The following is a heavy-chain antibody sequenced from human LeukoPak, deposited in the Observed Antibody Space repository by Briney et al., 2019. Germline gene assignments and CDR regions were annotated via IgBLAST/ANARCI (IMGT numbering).Heavy chain of an antibody. Sequence: GASVNLSCKTSGYTFSGYHIHWRRHAPGQGLEWIGWIDPYSGGTHFAARFQGRVTLTRDTSITTLYMELTNLKSDDTSIYFCARDVVAVDSNWFDPWGQGTLVTVS. V-gene: IGHV1-2*02. CDR3: ARDVVAVDSNWFDP. CDR1: GYTFSGYH. D-gene: IGHD6-19*01. CDR2: IDPYSGGT. J-gene: IGHJ5*02.